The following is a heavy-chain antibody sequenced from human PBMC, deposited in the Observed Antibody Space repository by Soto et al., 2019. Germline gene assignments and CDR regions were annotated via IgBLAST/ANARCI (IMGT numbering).Heavy chain of an antibody. J-gene: IGHJ6*03. Sequence: SETLSLTCAVYGGSFSGYYWSWIRQPPGKGLEWIGEINHSGSTNYNPSLKSRVTISVDTSKNQFSLKLSSVTAADTAVYYCAGVVGPPMVRGVRHRYYYYYMDVWGKGTTVTVSS. CDR3: AGVVGPPMVRGVRHRYYYYYMDV. D-gene: IGHD3-10*01. V-gene: IGHV4-34*01. CDR2: INHSGST. CDR1: GGSFSGYY.